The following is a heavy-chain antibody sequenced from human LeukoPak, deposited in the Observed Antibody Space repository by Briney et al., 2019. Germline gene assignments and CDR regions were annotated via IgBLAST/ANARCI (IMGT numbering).Heavy chain of an antibody. J-gene: IGHJ4*02. Sequence: GGSLRLSCVASGSPFSSYWMTWVSQAPGKGLEWVANIKQDGSKKSYVDSVKGRFTISRDNAKNSLYLQMNSLRAEDTAIYYCTRVGYIDEGIDYWGQGTLVAVSS. CDR3: TRVGYIDEGIDY. CDR1: GSPFSSYW. D-gene: IGHD5-24*01. V-gene: IGHV3-7*04. CDR2: IKQDGSKK.